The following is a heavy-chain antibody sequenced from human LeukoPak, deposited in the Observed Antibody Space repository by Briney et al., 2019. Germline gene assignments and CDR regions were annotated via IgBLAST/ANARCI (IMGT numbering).Heavy chain of an antibody. D-gene: IGHD3-16*01. CDR1: GFTFSSYS. J-gene: IGHJ4*02. CDR2: ISTSSSYI. Sequence: GGSLRLSCAASGFTFSSYSMNWVRQAPGKGLEWVSYISTSSSYIYYADSVKGRFTISRDNAKNSLYLQMNSLRAEDTAVYYCAREAGWGNFDSWGQGTLVSVSS. CDR3: AREAGWGNFDS. V-gene: IGHV3-21*01.